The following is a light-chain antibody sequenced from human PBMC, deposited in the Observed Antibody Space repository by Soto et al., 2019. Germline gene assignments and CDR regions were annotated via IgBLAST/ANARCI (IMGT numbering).Light chain of an antibody. Sequence: EIVLTQSPGTLSLSPGERATLSCRASQTVPSNSLAWYQQKPGQAPWLLISGASSRATGIPERFSGSGSGTDFTLTISRLEPEDFAVYYCQHYGTSLYTFGQGTKLEIK. CDR1: QTVPSNS. CDR3: QHYGTSLYT. V-gene: IGKV3-20*01. CDR2: GAS. J-gene: IGKJ2*01.